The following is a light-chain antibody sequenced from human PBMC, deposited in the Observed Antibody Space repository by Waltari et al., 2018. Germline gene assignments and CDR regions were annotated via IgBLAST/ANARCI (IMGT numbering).Light chain of an antibody. CDR2: EVS. CDR1: SSDVGGYNY. J-gene: IGLJ2*01. V-gene: IGLV2-8*01. Sequence: QSALTQPPSASGSPGQSVTISCTGTSSDVGGYNYVSWYKQHPGKAPKLMIYEVSKRPSGVPDRFSGSNSGTTVTLTISGVQAEDEADFYCQSTDRRGTSVVFGGGTRLTVL. CDR3: QSTDRRGTSVV.